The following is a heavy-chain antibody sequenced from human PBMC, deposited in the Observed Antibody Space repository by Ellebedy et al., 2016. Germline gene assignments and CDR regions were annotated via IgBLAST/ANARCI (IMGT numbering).Heavy chain of an antibody. J-gene: IGHJ4*01. CDR1: GFTFSDSA. V-gene: IGHV3-73*01. CDR2: IRSKANSYAT. D-gene: IGHD6-13*01. Sequence: GESLKISXAASGFTFSDSAVHWVRQASGKGLEWVARIRSKANSYATAYDASVKGRFTISRDDSKNTAYLQMNSVKTEDTAVYFCSVSSSYRFDNWGRGTLVTVSS. CDR3: SVSSSYRFDN.